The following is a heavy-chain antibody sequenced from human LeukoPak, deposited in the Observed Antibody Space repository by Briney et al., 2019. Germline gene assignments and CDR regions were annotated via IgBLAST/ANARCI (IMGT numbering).Heavy chain of an antibody. CDR2: ISGSGGST. CDR1: GFTFSSYA. Sequence: GGSLRLSCAASGFTFSSYAMSWVRQAPGKGLEWVLAISGSGGSTYYADSVKGRFIISRDNSKNTLYLQMNSLRAEDTAVYYCAKDQSLVGGSYGGYFDYWGQGTLVTVSS. CDR3: AKDQSLVGGSYGGYFDY. D-gene: IGHD1-26*01. J-gene: IGHJ4*02. V-gene: IGHV3-23*01.